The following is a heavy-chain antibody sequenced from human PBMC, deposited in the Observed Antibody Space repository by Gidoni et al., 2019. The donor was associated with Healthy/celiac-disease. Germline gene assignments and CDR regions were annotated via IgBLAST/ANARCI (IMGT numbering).Heavy chain of an antibody. CDR1: GGSFSGYY. V-gene: IGHV4-34*01. Sequence: QVQLQQWGAGLLKPSETLSLTCAVYGGSFSGYYWSWIRQPPGKGLEWIGEINHSGSTNYNPSLKSRVTISVDTSKNQFSLTLSSVTAADTAVYYCARAKGVDTAMVDYWGQGTLVTVSS. CDR2: INHSGST. CDR3: ARAKGVDTAMVDY. J-gene: IGHJ4*02. D-gene: IGHD5-18*01.